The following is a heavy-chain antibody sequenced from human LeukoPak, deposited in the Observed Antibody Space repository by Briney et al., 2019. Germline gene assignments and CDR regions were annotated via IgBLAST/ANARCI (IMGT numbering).Heavy chain of an antibody. CDR3: ARSYDFWSGYYGFDY. V-gene: IGHV3-66*02. CDR2: IYSGGST. Sequence: PGGSLRLSCAASGFTFSSYGMNWVRQAPGKGLEWVSVIYSGGSTYYADSVKGRFTISRDNSKNTLYLQMNSLRAEDTAVYYCARSYDFWSGYYGFDYWGQGTLVTVSS. D-gene: IGHD3-3*01. CDR1: GFTFSSYG. J-gene: IGHJ4*02.